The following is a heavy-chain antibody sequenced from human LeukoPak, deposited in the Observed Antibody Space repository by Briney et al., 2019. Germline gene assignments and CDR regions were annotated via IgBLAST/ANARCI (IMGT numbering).Heavy chain of an antibody. CDR3: VKGLRYYDSSDTFDY. V-gene: IGHV3-64D*06. J-gene: IGHJ4*02. D-gene: IGHD3-22*01. Sequence: GGSLRLSCSASGFTFSSYAMHWVRQAPGKGLEYVSAISSNGDSTYYADSVKGRFTTSRDNSKNTLYLQMSSLRAEDTAVYYCVKGLRYYDSSDTFDYWGQGTLVTVSS. CDR1: GFTFSSYA. CDR2: ISSNGDST.